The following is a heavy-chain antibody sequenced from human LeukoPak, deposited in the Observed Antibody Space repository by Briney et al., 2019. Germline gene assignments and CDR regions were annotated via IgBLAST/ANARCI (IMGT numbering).Heavy chain of an antibody. V-gene: IGHV3-74*01. CDR3: TRDPRSSSAD. CDR1: GFTFSRYW. CDR2: IDSDGSST. D-gene: IGHD6-6*01. Sequence: PGGSLRLSCVVSGFTFSRYWMHWVRQAPGKGLVWVSRIDSDGSSTKYEDSVEGRFTISRDNAKNTLYLQMNSLRAEDTAVYYCTRDPRSSSADWGQGTLVTVSS. J-gene: IGHJ4*02.